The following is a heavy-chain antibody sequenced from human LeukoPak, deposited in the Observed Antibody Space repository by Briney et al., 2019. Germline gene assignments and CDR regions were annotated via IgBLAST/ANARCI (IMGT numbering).Heavy chain of an antibody. V-gene: IGHV1-18*01. CDR1: GGTFSSYA. D-gene: IGHD3-16*01. CDR3: ARVVSRGDFDY. Sequence: ASVKVSCKASGGTFSSYAISWVRQAPGQGLEWMGWISAYNGNTNYAQKLQGRVTMTTDTSTSTAYMELRSLRSDDTAVYYCARVVSRGDFDYWGQGTLVTVSS. J-gene: IGHJ4*02. CDR2: ISAYNGNT.